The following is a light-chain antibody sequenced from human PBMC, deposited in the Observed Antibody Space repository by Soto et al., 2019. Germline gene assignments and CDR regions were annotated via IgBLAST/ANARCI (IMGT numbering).Light chain of an antibody. CDR3: QRFSSWPLS. J-gene: IGKJ4*01. CDR1: QSVGST. Sequence: EIVLTQSPAALTVSPGERVTLSCWASQSVGSTLHWYQQMPGQAPRLLIYDTSIRATVIPARFSGSGSGTEFALTFASLQSEDFGVYYCQRFSSWPLSFGEGTKVEI. CDR2: DTS. V-gene: IGKV3-15*01.